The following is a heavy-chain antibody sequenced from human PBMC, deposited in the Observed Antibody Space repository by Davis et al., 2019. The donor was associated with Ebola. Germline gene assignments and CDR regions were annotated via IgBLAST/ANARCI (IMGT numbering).Heavy chain of an antibody. CDR2: DLDSGAPT. J-gene: IGHJ5*02. CDR1: GFTFSRNA. V-gene: IGHV3-23*01. Sequence: PGGSLRLSCAASGFTFSRNAMSWVRQAPGKGLEWVSTDLDSGAPTLYTESVKGRFTISRDNAKDSLYLQMNSLRIEDTAFYYCAKDFYGSGSYIDAWGQGTLVAVSS. CDR3: AKDFYGSGSYIDA. D-gene: IGHD3-10*01.